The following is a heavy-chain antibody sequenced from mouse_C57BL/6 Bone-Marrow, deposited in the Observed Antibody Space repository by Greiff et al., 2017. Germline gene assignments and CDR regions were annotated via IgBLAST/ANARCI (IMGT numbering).Heavy chain of an antibody. CDR3: ERRGAGNDFAWFAY. Sequence: QVQLQQSGPELVKPGASVKISCKASGYSFTSYYIHWVKQRPGQGLEWIGCIYPGSGSTKYNEKFKGKATLTADTSSSTAYMQLSSLTAEDSAVYYCERRGAGNDFAWFAYWGQGTLVTVSA. V-gene: IGHV1-66*01. D-gene: IGHD2-2*01. CDR1: GYSFTSYY. CDR2: IYPGSGST. J-gene: IGHJ3*01.